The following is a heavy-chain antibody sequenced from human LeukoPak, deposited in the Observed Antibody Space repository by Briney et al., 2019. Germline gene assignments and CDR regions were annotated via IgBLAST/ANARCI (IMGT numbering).Heavy chain of an antibody. CDR1: GGSISSGSYY. V-gene: IGHV4-61*02. CDR2: IYTSGST. CDR3: ARVAYYYGSASYYNDDY. D-gene: IGHD3-10*01. Sequence: SETLSLTCTVSGGSISSGSYYWSWIRQPAGKGLEWIGRIYTSGSTNYNPSLKSRVTISVDTSKNQFSLKLSSVTAADTAVYYCARVAYYYGSASYYNDDYWGQGTLVTVSS. J-gene: IGHJ4*02.